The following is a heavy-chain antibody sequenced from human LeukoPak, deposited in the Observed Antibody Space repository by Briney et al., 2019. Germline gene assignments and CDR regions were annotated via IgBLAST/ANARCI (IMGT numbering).Heavy chain of an antibody. CDR3: ARDNSYSSSSPFDY. V-gene: IGHV3-30*03. J-gene: IGHJ4*02. CDR2: VSYDGTNK. D-gene: IGHD6-6*01. Sequence: AGGSLRLSCTASGFTFSGYSMNWIRQAPGKGLEWVAVVSYDGTNKYYADSVKGRFTISRDNSKNTLYLQMNSLRAEDTTLYYCARDNSYSSSSPFDYWGQGTLVTVSS. CDR1: GFTFSGYS.